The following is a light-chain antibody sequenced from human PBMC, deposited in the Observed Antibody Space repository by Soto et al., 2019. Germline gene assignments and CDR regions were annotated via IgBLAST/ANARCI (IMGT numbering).Light chain of an antibody. Sequence: DIQMTQSPSTLSGSVGDRVTITCRASQTISSWLAWYQQKPGKAPKLLIYKASTLKSGVPSRFSGSGSGTEFTVTISSLQPDDFATYYCQQYNSLWTFGQGTKVDIK. CDR1: QTISSW. V-gene: IGKV1-5*03. CDR2: KAS. CDR3: QQYNSLWT. J-gene: IGKJ1*01.